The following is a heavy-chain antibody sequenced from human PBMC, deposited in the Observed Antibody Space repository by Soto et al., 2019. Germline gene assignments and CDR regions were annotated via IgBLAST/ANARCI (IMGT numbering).Heavy chain of an antibody. Sequence: GGSLRLSCAASGFTFSSYWMSWVRQAPGKGLEWLANIKQDGSEKYYVDSVKGRFTIASDNAKNTLYLQMNSLRAEDTAVYYCARDRWYSSSHYYYYGMDVWRQGTTVTVS. J-gene: IGHJ6*02. D-gene: IGHD6-6*01. CDR2: IKQDGSEK. CDR1: GFTFSSYW. CDR3: ARDRWYSSSHYYYYGMDV. V-gene: IGHV3-7*03.